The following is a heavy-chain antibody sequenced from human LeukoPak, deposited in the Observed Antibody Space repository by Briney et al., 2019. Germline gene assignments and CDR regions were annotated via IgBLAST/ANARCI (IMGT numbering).Heavy chain of an antibody. Sequence: GASVKVSCKASGYTFTGYYIHWVRQAPGQGLEWMGWINPSSGGTNYAQKFQGRVTMTGDTSISTVYMELSRLSSDDTAVYFCAGRPDTAMVPILDYWGQGTLVTISS. CDR3: AGRPDTAMVPILDY. CDR2: INPSSGGT. V-gene: IGHV1-2*02. CDR1: GYTFTGYY. J-gene: IGHJ4*02. D-gene: IGHD5-18*01.